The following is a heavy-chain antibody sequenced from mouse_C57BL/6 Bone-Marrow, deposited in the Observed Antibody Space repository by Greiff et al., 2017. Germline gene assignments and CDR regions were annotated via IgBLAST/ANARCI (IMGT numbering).Heavy chain of an antibody. Sequence: EVQLVESGGGLVQPGGSLKLSCAASGFTFSDYGMAWVRQAPRKGPEWVAFISNLAYSIYYADTVTGRFTISRENAKNTLYLEMSSLRSEDTAMYYCAREDGNSSWFAYWGQGTLVTVSA. CDR1: GFTFSDYG. CDR3: AREDGNSSWFAY. V-gene: IGHV5-15*01. CDR2: ISNLAYSI. J-gene: IGHJ3*01. D-gene: IGHD2-1*01.